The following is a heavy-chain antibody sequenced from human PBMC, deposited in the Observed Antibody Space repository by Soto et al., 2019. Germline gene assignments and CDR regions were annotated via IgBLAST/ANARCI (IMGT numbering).Heavy chain of an antibody. V-gene: IGHV3-30*03. D-gene: IGHD3-3*01. CDR3: ARGGGGIYGELDY. Sequence: QVQVVESGGGVVQPGRSLRLSCIVSGFTFNNYGMHWVRQAPGKGLEWVAVISFDETNIYYSDSVMGRFTISRDNSKNTLYLQMNSLRTEDTAVYYCARGGGGIYGELDYWGQGTLVTVSS. CDR1: GFTFNNYG. J-gene: IGHJ4*02. CDR2: ISFDETNI.